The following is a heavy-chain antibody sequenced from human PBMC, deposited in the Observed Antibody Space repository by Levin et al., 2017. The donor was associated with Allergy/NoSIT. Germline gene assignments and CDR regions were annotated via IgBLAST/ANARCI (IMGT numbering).Heavy chain of an antibody. CDR1: GGTFSSYA. CDR3: ARERRLDSSGWYPY. Sequence: SVKVSCKASGGTFSSYAISWVRQAPGQGLEWMGGIIPIFGTANYAQKFQGRVTITADESTSTAYMELSSLRSEDTAVYYCARERRLDSSGWYPYWGQGTLVTVSS. D-gene: IGHD6-19*01. J-gene: IGHJ4*02. CDR2: IIPIFGTA. V-gene: IGHV1-69*13.